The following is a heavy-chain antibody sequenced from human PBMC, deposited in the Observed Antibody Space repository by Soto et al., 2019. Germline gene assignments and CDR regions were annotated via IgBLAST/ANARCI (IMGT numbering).Heavy chain of an antibody. Sequence: GSIGDFGGRRIRQHQGRGLEWIGHIFYSGSTNYNPALKSRVTISVDTSKSQFSLKLSSVTAADTAVYYCASLYVKCVSTSCHGYHGMDVRGPGTTVTVS. D-gene: IGHD2-2*01. V-gene: IGHV4-59*08. J-gene: IGHJ6*02. CDR1: GSIGDFG. CDR3: ASLYVKCVSTSCHGYHGMDV. CDR2: IFYSGST.